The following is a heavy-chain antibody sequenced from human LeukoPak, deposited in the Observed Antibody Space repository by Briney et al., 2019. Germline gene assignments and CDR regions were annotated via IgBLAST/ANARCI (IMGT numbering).Heavy chain of an antibody. CDR2: INHSGST. V-gene: IGHV4-34*01. D-gene: IGHD6-13*01. Sequence: TASETLSLTCAVYGGSFSGYYWSWIRQPPGKGLEWIGEINHSGSTNYNPSLKSRVTIPVDTSKNQFSLKLSSVTAADTAVYYCARRGSSWYSGDRDWYNWFDPWGQGTLVTVSS. CDR3: ARRGSSWYSGDRDWYNWFDP. J-gene: IGHJ5*02. CDR1: GGSFSGYY.